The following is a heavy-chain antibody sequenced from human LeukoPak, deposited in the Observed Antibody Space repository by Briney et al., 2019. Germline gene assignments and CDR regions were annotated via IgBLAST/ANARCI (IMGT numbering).Heavy chain of an antibody. V-gene: IGHV3-66*02. D-gene: IGHD1-1*01. CDR3: AQLPIS. CDR1: GFIVSSHY. Sequence: GGSLRLSCAVSGFIVSSHYMTWVRQAPGKGLEWVSVIYRDGSTFYTDSARGRFTISRDNFKNTLYLQMDRLGPEDTGLYYCAQLPISWSQGTLVTVS. CDR2: IYRDGST. J-gene: IGHJ5*02.